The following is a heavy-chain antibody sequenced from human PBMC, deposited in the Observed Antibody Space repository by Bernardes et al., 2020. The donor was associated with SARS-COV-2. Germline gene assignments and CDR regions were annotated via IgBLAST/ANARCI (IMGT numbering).Heavy chain of an antibody. D-gene: IGHD2-2*01. V-gene: IGHV1-2*04. CDR2: INPNSGGT. CDR1: GYTFTGYY. CDR3: ARGGGGEDCSSTSCYAPYYYYGMDV. Sequence: SVKVSCKASGYTFTGYYMHWVRQAPGQGLEWMGWINPNSGGTNYAQKFQGWVTMTRDTSISTAYMELSRLRSDDTAVYYCARGGGGEDCSSTSCYAPYYYYGMDVWGQGTTVTVSS. J-gene: IGHJ6*02.